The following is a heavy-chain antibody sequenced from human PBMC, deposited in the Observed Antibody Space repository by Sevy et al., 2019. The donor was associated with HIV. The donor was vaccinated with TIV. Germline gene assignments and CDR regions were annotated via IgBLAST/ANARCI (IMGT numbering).Heavy chain of an antibody. CDR1: GFTFSSYG. CDR3: ARAPRSYSSSSDYYYYYGMDV. Sequence: GGSLRLSCAASGFTFSSYGMHWVRQAPGKGLEWVAVIWYDGSNKYYADPVKGRFTISRDNSKNTLYLQMNSLRAEDTAVYYCARAPRSYSSSSDYYYYYGMDVWGQGTTVTVSS. D-gene: IGHD6-6*01. CDR2: IWYDGSNK. V-gene: IGHV3-33*01. J-gene: IGHJ6*02.